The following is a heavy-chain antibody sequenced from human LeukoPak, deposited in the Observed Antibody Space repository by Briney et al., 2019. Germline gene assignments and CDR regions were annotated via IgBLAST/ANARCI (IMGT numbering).Heavy chain of an antibody. V-gene: IGHV3-30*02. D-gene: IGHD6-19*01. CDR1: GFTFSSYG. J-gene: IGHJ6*03. Sequence: GGSLRLSCAASGFTFSSYGIHWVRQAPGKGLEWVAFIRYDGSNKYYADSVKGRFTISRDNSKNTLYLQMNSLRAEDTAVYYCAKDPRSNSSGWYYMDVWGKGTTVTVSS. CDR2: IRYDGSNK. CDR3: AKDPRSNSSGWYYMDV.